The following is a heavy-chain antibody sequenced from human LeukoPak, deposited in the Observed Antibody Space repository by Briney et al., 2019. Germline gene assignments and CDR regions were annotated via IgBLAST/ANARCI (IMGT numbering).Heavy chain of an antibody. CDR3: ARARDYYDSSGYYVSGTFDY. J-gene: IGHJ4*02. Sequence: GGSLRLSCAGSGFSFSSYGMHWVRQAPGKGLEWMAFIRSDGSNKYYADSVKGRFTISRDNSRNTLYLQMNSLRAEDTAVYYCARARDYYDSSGYYVSGTFDYWGQGTLVTVSS. CDR1: GFSFSSYG. CDR2: IRSDGSNK. V-gene: IGHV3-30*02. D-gene: IGHD3-22*01.